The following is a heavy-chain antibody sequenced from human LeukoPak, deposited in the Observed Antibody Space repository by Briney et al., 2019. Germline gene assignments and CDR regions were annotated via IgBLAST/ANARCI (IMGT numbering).Heavy chain of an antibody. CDR1: GYTFTGYY. J-gene: IGHJ1*01. Sequence: ASVKVSCKASGYTFTGYYMHWVRQAPGQGLEWMGWINPNSGGTNYAQKFQGRVTMTRDTSISTAYMELSSLRSEDTAVYYCARIVAARQGYFRHWGQGTLVTVSS. V-gene: IGHV1-2*02. CDR3: ARIVAARQGYFRH. CDR2: INPNSGGT. D-gene: IGHD6-25*01.